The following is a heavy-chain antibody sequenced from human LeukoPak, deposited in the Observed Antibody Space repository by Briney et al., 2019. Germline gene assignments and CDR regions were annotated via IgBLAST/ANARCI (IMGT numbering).Heavy chain of an antibody. CDR2: ISASGGST. CDR1: GFTFSSYA. CDR3: AKDVRYYYGSGSYPDY. J-gene: IGHJ4*02. D-gene: IGHD3-10*01. V-gene: IGHV3-23*01. Sequence: PGGSLRLSCAASGFTFSSYAMSWVRQAPGKGLEWVSGISASGGSTYYADSVKGRFTISRDNSKNTLYLQMNSLRAEDTAVYYCAKDVRYYYGSGSYPDYWGQGTLVTVSS.